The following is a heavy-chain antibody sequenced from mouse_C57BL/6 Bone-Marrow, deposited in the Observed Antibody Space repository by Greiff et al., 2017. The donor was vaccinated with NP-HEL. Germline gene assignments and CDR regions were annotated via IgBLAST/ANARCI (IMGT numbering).Heavy chain of an antibody. V-gene: IGHV3-6*01. Sequence: EVKLMESGPGLVKPSQSLSLTCSVTGYSITSGYYWNWIRQFPGNKLEWMGYISYDGSNNYNPYLKNRISITRDTSKNQFFLKLNSVTTEDTATYYCARGVTTDYWGQGTTLTVSS. D-gene: IGHD2-2*01. CDR1: GYSITSGYY. CDR3: ARGVTTDY. J-gene: IGHJ2*01. CDR2: ISYDGSN.